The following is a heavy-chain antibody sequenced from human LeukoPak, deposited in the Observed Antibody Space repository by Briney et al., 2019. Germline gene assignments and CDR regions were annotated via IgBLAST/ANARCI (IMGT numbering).Heavy chain of an antibody. V-gene: IGHV3-21*01. D-gene: IGHD6-19*01. Sequence: PGGSLRLSCAASGFTFSSYSMNWIRQAPGKGLEWVSSISGSSSYIYYADSVKGRFTISRANAKNSLYLQMNSLRAEDTAVYYCVAGNGWLGDYWGQGNLVTVSS. CDR2: ISGSSSYI. CDR1: GFTFSSYS. CDR3: VAGNGWLGDY. J-gene: IGHJ4*02.